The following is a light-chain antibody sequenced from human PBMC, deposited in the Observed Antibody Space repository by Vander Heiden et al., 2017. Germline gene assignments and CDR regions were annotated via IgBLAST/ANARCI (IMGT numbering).Light chain of an antibody. CDR3: QQNDSTPPA. CDR2: AAS. V-gene: IGKV1-39*01. Sequence: DIQINPAPSSLSASVGDRVTITCRASQSISSYLNWYQQKPGKAPKLLIYAASSLQSGVPSRSSGSGSGTDFTFTISSLQPEDFATYYCQQNDSTPPAFGGGTQLEIK. CDR1: QSISSY. J-gene: IGKJ5*01.